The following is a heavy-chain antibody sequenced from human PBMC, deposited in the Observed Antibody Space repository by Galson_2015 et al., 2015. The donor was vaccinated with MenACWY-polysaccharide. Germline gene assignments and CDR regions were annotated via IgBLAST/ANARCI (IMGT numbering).Heavy chain of an antibody. J-gene: IGHJ6*02. CDR3: AKNSTRSYTFDYYGMDA. CDR2: ISGSGGST. Sequence: LRLSCAASGFTFSSYGMSWVRQAPGKGLEWVSSISGSGGSTFYADSVKGRFTISRDNSKNTLSLQVNSLRAEDTAKYYCAKNSTRSYTFDYYGMDAWGQGTTVTVSS. CDR1: GFTFSSYG. V-gene: IGHV3-23*01. D-gene: IGHD2/OR15-2a*01.